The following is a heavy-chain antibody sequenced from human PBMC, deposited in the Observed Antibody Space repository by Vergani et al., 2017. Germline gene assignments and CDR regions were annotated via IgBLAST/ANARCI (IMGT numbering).Heavy chain of an antibody. CDR3: ASDPLYSTTWPFLLLDMDV. CDR2: FYTGGGT. J-gene: IGHJ6*02. CDR1: GGSISSGSYY. V-gene: IGHV4-61*02. D-gene: IGHD6-13*01. Sequence: QVQLQESGPGLVRPSQTLSLTCTVSGGSISSGSYYWSWFRQPAGKGLGWIGRFYTGGGTSYNPSLKSRVTISVDTSKNQFSLQLSSVTAADTAVYYCASDPLYSTTWPFLLLDMDVWGQGTTVTVSS.